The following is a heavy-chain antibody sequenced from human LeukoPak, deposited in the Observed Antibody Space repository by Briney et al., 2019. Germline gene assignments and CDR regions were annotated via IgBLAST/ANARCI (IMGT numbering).Heavy chain of an antibody. CDR2: ISSSGGTI. D-gene: IGHD1-26*01. CDR1: GFIFNSYG. CDR3: ARAGVGATSDY. J-gene: IGHJ4*02. Sequence: PGGSLRLSCAASGFIFNSYGMNWVRQAPGKVLEWVSYISSSGGTIYYADSVKGRFTISRDKSKNSLYLQMNSLRAEDAAVYYSARAGVGATSDYWGQGTLVTVSS. V-gene: IGHV3-48*03.